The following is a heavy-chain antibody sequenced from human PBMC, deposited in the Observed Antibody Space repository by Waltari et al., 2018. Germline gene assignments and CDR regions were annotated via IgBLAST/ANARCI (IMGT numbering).Heavy chain of an antibody. D-gene: IGHD6-19*01. Sequence: VQLEETGQILVQLGESLRLYCAAYVFTYSRFCMHCVRNSLGKGLLWVSLIKSDGSSLVYAESVKGRFTISRDNANNTLYLQMNGLRAEDTGVYYCARAAPKTYRSPVPGRDYYYVMDVWGQGTTVTVSS. CDR3: ARAAPKTYRSPVPGRDYYYVMDV. CDR2: IKSDGSSL. V-gene: IGHV3-74*01. CDR1: VFTYSRFC. J-gene: IGHJ6*02.